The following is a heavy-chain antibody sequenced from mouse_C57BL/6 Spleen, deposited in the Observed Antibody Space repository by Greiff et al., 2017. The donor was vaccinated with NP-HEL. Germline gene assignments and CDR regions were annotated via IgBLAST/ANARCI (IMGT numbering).Heavy chain of an antibody. Sequence: VQLVESGAELVKPGASVKLSCKASGYTFTEYTIHWVKQRSGQGLEWIGWFYPGSGSIKYNEKFKDKATLTADKSSSTVYMELSRLTSEDSAVYFCARHITTVVATEYFDYWGQGTTLTVSS. D-gene: IGHD1-1*01. V-gene: IGHV1-62-2*01. J-gene: IGHJ2*01. CDR3: ARHITTVVATEYFDY. CDR1: GYTFTEYT. CDR2: FYPGSGSI.